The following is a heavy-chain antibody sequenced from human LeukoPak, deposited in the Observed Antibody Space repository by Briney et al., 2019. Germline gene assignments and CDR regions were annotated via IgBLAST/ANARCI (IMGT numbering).Heavy chain of an antibody. J-gene: IGHJ4*02. Sequence: GGSLRLSCAASGFTFSNYAMSWVRQAPGKGLEWVSTISGSGGTTYYADSVKGRFTISRDNSKNTLFLQMNSLRAEDTAVYYCAKIYSRYSDYWGQGTLVTVSS. V-gene: IGHV3-23*01. D-gene: IGHD5-18*01. CDR2: ISGSGGTT. CDR1: GFTFSNYA. CDR3: AKIYSRYSDY.